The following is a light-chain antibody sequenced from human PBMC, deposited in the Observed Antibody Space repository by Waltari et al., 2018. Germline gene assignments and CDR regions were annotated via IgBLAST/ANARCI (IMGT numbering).Light chain of an antibody. Sequence: QSALTQPRSVSGSPGQSVTISCTGTSSDVGGYNYVSWYQPHPGKAPKLMIYDDSKRPPGVPDRFSGSKSGNTASLTISGLQAEDEADYYCCSYAGSYTLVFGGGTKLTVL. J-gene: IGLJ2*01. CDR1: SSDVGGYNY. CDR2: DDS. CDR3: CSYAGSYTLV. V-gene: IGLV2-11*01.